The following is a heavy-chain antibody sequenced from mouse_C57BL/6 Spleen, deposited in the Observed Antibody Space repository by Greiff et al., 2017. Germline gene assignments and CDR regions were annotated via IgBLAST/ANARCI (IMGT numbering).Heavy chain of an antibody. D-gene: IGHD2-4*01. CDR1: GYAFSSSW. J-gene: IGHJ1*03. CDR3: ARSYDYGVWYFDV. Sequence: QVQLQQSGPELVKPGASVKISCKASGYAFSSSWMHWVKQRPGKGLEWIGRIYPGDGDTNYNGKFKGKATLTADKSSSTAYMQLSSLTSEDSAVYFCARSYDYGVWYFDVWGTGTTVTVSS. V-gene: IGHV1-82*01. CDR2: IYPGDGDT.